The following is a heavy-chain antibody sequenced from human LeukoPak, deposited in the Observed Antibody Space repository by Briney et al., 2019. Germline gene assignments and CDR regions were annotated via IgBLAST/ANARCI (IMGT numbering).Heavy chain of an antibody. CDR2: IWYDGSNK. CDR3: ARGYDYGDYGVVE. J-gene: IGHJ4*02. D-gene: IGHD4-17*01. CDR1: GFTFSNYG. V-gene: IGHV3-33*01. Sequence: GGSLRLSCTASGFTFSNYGMHWVRQAPGKGLEWVAVIWYDGSNKYYSDSVRGRFTISRDNSKDTLYLQMNSLRAEDTAVYYCARGYDYGDYGVVEWGQGTLVTVSS.